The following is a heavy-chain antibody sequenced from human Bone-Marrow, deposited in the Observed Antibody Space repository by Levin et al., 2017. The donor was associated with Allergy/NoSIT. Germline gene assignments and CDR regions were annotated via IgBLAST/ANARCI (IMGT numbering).Heavy chain of an antibody. J-gene: IGHJ5*02. CDR3: ARRPQGYCSTTRCDIFLFDT. Sequence: ASVKVSCKASGYAFTSYDINWVRQASGQGLEWMGWTNLNNGDTGYAQKFQGRVTMTRDTSISTAYMELSSLRSEDTAVYYCARRPQGYCSTTRCDIFLFDTWGQGTLVTVSS. D-gene: IGHD2-2*01. CDR1: GYAFTSYD. CDR2: TNLNNGDT. V-gene: IGHV1-8*01.